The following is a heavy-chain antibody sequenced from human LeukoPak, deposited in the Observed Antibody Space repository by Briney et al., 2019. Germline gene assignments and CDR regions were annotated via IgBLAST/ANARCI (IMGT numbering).Heavy chain of an antibody. J-gene: IGHJ4*02. D-gene: IGHD3-22*01. CDR3: ARVADYDSSGPLDY. CDR2: INPNSGGT. Sequence: ASVRVSCKTSGFTFKDYYIHWVRQAPGQGLEWMGWINPNSGGTNYAQKFQGRVTMTRDTSISTAYMELSRLRSDDTAVYYCARVADYDSSGPLDYWGQGTLVTVSS. V-gene: IGHV1-2*02. CDR1: GFTFKDYY.